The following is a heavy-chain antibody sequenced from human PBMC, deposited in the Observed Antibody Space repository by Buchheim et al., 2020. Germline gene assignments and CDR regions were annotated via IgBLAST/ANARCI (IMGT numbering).Heavy chain of an antibody. CDR2: ISGSGGST. D-gene: IGHD5-12*01. CDR3: AKDPRDNRGLRPAPFDY. V-gene: IGHV3-23*01. Sequence: EVQLLESGGGLVQPGGSLRLSCAASGFTFSSYAMSWVRQAPGKGLEWVSAISGSGGSTYYADSVKGRFTISRDNSKNTMYLQMNSLRAEDTAVYYCAKDPRDNRGLRPAPFDYWGQGTL. J-gene: IGHJ4*02. CDR1: GFTFSSYA.